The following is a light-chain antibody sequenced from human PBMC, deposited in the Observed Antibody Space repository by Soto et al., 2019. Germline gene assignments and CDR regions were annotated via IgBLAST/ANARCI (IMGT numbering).Light chain of an antibody. CDR2: AAS. CDR3: QQLNSYPWT. Sequence: DIQMTQSPSSVSASVGDRVTITCRASQDISSWLAWYQQKPGKAPKLLIYAASNLQSGVPSRFSGSGSGTEFALTISSLQPEDFATYYCQQLNSYPWTFGQGTKVDIK. CDR1: QDISSW. J-gene: IGKJ1*01. V-gene: IGKV1-12*01.